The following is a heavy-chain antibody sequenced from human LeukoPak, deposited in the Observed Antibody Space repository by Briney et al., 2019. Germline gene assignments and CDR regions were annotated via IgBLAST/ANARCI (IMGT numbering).Heavy chain of an antibody. Sequence: SETLSLTCTVSGGSISSYYWSWIRQPPGKGLEWIGYIYYSGSTNYNPSLKSRVTISVDTSKNQFSLKLSSVTAADTAVYYCARGTYYYGSSGFYYFDYWGQGTLVTVSS. V-gene: IGHV4-59*01. CDR3: ARGTYYYGSSGFYYFDY. CDR1: GGSISSYY. J-gene: IGHJ4*02. CDR2: IYYSGST. D-gene: IGHD3-22*01.